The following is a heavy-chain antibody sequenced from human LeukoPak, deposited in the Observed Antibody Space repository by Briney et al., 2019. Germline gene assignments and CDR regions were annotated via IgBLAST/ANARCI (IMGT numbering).Heavy chain of an antibody. Sequence: PSETLTLTCTVSGGSISSGSYYWSWIRQPAGKGLEWIGRIYTSGSTNYNPSLKSRVTISVDTSKNQFSLKLSSVTAADTAVYYCARDHLGVTMVRGVIIREYYFDYWGQGTLVTVSS. J-gene: IGHJ4*02. CDR3: ARDHLGVTMVRGVIIREYYFDY. D-gene: IGHD3-10*01. CDR2: IYTSGST. CDR1: GGSISSGSYY. V-gene: IGHV4-61*02.